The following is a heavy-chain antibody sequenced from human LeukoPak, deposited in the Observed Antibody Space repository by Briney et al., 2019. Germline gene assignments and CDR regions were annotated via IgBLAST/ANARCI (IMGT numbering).Heavy chain of an antibody. V-gene: IGHV4-34*01. CDR1: GGSFSGYY. J-gene: IGHJ1*01. CDR2: INHSGST. CDR3: ARLKYYYDSSGSRAEYFQH. Sequence: SETLSLTCAVYGGSFSGYYWSWIRQPPGKGLEWIGEINHSGSTNYNPSLKSRVTISVDTSKNQFSLKLSSVTAADTAVYYCARLKYYYDSSGSRAEYFQHWGQGTLATASS. D-gene: IGHD3-22*01.